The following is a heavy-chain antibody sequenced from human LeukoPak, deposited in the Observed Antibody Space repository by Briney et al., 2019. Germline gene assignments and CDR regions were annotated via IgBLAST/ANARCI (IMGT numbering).Heavy chain of an antibody. V-gene: IGHV3-66*01. Sequence: GGSVRLSCAASGFTVSSYDMSWLRQAPGKGVEGVSGIYSGDSTYYADFVKGPFNISKDKPKNPPELEMNSLRAEDTAVYYWARDGYSYGFFDYWRQGTRVTVPS. CDR1: GFTVSSYD. D-gene: IGHD5-18*01. CDR3: ARDGYSYGFFDY. CDR2: IYSGDST. J-gene: IGHJ4*02.